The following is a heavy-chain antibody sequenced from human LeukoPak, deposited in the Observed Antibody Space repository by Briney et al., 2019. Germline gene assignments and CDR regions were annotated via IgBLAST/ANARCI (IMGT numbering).Heavy chain of an antibody. D-gene: IGHD1-1*01. CDR2: IYYSGST. V-gene: IGHV4-59*01. J-gene: IGHJ6*02. Sequence: SETLSLTCTVSGFSISGYYWSWVRQPPGKGLEWIGYIYYSGSTNYNPALKSRVTISVDTSKKQFSLKLSSVTAADTDVYYCARDLSRYRGGFYGMDVGGQGTTVTVSS. CDR1: GFSISGYY. CDR3: ARDLSRYRGGFYGMDV.